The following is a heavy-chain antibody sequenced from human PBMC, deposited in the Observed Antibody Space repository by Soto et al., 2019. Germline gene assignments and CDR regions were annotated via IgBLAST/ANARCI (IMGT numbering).Heavy chain of an antibody. V-gene: IGHV1-69*02. CDR3: VSQVGYDGPVDF. CDR1: GDAIVKYT. CDR2: IVSILGLA. Sequence: QVHLVQSGPEVKKPGSSVKDSCKASGDAIVKYTFTWVRQAPGQGLAWRGRIVSILGLATYEQNFQDRVAIPADKSTTAVYVELSNRTSAVSAGYCCVSQVGYDGPVDFWGYGTGVTV. D-gene: IGHD5-12*01. J-gene: IGHJ4*01.